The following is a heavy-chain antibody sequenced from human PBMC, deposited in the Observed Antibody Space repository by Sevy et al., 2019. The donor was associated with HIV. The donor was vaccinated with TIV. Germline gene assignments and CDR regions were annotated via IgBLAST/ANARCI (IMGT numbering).Heavy chain of an antibody. CDR3: ARRGLSTVYDAFDI. D-gene: IGHD4-17*01. J-gene: IGHJ3*02. V-gene: IGHV3-21*01. CDR2: ISGSSNYI. CDR1: GFTFSDYL. Sequence: GGSLRLSCVASGFTFSDYLMNWVRQSPGKGLEWVASISGSSNYIYYGASLKGRVTISRDNAKNSLYLQMNSLRAEDTAVFYCARRGLSTVYDAFDIWGQGTMVTVSS.